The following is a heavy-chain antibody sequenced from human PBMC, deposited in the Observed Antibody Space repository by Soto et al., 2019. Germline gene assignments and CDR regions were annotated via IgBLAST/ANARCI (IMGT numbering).Heavy chain of an antibody. CDR2: IYYSGST. J-gene: IGHJ6*02. V-gene: IGHV4-31*03. CDR1: GGSISSGGYY. D-gene: IGHD6-13*01. CDR3: ARDPGIAAADSYYYYGMDV. Sequence: QVQLQESGPGLVKPSQTLSLTCTVSGGSISSGGYYWSWIRQHPGKGLEWIGYIYYSGSTYYNPSLKSRVNISVDTTKNSFSXKLSSVTAADTAVYYCARDPGIAAADSYYYYGMDVWGQGTTVTVSS.